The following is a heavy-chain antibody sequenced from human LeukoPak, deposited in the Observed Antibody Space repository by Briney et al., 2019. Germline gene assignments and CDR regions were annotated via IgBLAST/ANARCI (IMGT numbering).Heavy chain of an antibody. CDR3: ARGVSAVTVDS. CDR1: DGFINGYY. Sequence: SETLSLTCTISDGFINGYYWTWIRQPAGKGLEWIGRLYSSGSTYYNPSLKSRVTMSLDTSKNQFSLNLSSVTAADTAVYYCARGVSAVTVDSWGQGTLVAASS. D-gene: IGHD4-17*01. V-gene: IGHV4-4*07. CDR2: LYSSGST. J-gene: IGHJ4*02.